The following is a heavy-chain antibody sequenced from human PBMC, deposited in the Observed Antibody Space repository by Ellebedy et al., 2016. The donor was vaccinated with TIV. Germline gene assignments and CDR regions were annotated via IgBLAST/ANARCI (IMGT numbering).Heavy chain of an antibody. CDR3: ARDEGGSGSLSY. Sequence: LRLSCTVSGGSISSGAFYWTWIREQPGKGLEWIGNFYYSGSTYYRPSLKTRVTISLDTSNNQFSLRLNSVTAADTAVYYCARDEGGSGSLSYWGQGSLVTVSS. D-gene: IGHD3-10*01. CDR1: GGSISSGAFY. CDR2: FYYSGST. J-gene: IGHJ4*02. V-gene: IGHV4-31*03.